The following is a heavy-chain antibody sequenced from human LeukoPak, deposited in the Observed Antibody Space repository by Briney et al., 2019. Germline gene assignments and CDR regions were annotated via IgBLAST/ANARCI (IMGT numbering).Heavy chain of an antibody. Sequence: GGSLRLSCAASGFTFSSYAMHWVRQAPGKGLEWVAIISFDGSNKFYADSVTGRFTLSRDNSKNTLYLQMNSLRAEDTAVYYCALHPHGQQLALGYFDYWGQGTLVTVSS. J-gene: IGHJ4*02. CDR2: ISFDGSNK. CDR3: ALHPHGQQLALGYFDY. CDR1: GFTFSSYA. D-gene: IGHD6-13*01. V-gene: IGHV3-30-3*01.